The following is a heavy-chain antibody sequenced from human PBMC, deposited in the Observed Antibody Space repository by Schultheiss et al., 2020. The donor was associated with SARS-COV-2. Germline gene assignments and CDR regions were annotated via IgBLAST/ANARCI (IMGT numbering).Heavy chain of an antibody. CDR2: ISYDGSNK. J-gene: IGHJ4*02. V-gene: IGHV3-30*18. Sequence: GGSLRLSCAASGFTFSNAWMSWVRQAPGKGLEWVAVISYDGSNKYYADSVKGRFTISRDNSKNTLYLQMNSLRAEDTAVYYCAKDQFATTYYYDSSGSLDYWGQGTLVTVSS. CDR1: GFTFSNAW. CDR3: AKDQFATTYYYDSSGSLDY. D-gene: IGHD3-22*01.